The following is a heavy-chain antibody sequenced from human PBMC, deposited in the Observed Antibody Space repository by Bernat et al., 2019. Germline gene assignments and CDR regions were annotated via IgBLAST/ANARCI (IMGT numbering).Heavy chain of an antibody. CDR3: TTLGGT. CDR1: GFTFSNVG. D-gene: IGHD3-16*01. V-gene: IGHV3-15*01. J-gene: IGHJ4*02. Sequence: EVHLVESGGGLVKPGGSLRLSCAASGFTFSNVGMSWVRQAPGKGLEWVGRVKSKTDGGTLDYAAPVKDRFSISRDDSKNTVYLQMNSLKSEDTAVYYCTTLGGTWGQGTLVTVSS. CDR2: VKSKTDGGTL.